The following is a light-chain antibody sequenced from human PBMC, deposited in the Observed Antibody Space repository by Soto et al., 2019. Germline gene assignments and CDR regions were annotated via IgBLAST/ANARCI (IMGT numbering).Light chain of an antibody. CDR3: AAWDDSLSGLV. Sequence: QSVLTQPPSASGTPGQTVTISCSGSSSNIGSNYVYWYQQLPGTAPKLLIYRNNQQPSGVPDRFAGSKSGTSASLAISGLRSEDEADDYCAAWDDSLSGLVFGTGTKLTVL. J-gene: IGLJ1*01. CDR2: RNN. V-gene: IGLV1-47*01. CDR1: SSNIGSNY.